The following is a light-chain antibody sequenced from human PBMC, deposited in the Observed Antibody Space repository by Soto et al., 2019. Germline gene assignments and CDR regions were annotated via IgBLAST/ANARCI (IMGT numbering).Light chain of an antibody. V-gene: IGKV3-11*01. CDR2: DAS. Sequence: ESVLTQSPATLSLSPGDRATLSCSASQSITNSLAWYRHQPGQPPRLLIYDASKRATGIPARFIGSGSGTHFTLTICSLEPEDFGLYYCQQRSNWPSVTFGGGTKVEIK. CDR3: QQRSNWPSVT. CDR1: QSITNS. J-gene: IGKJ4*01.